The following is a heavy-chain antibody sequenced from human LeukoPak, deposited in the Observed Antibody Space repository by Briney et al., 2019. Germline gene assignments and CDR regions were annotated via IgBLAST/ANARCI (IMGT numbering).Heavy chain of an antibody. D-gene: IGHD5-12*01. CDR3: ARQDGYSGYDGGFDS. V-gene: IGHV4-59*08. CDR2: IYYSGST. Sequence: SETLSLTCTVSGGSISGYYWSWIRQPPGKGLEWIGYIYYSGSTKYNPSLKSRVTISVDTSKNQFSLKLSSVTAADTAVYYCARQDGYSGYDGGFDSWGQGTMVTVSS. J-gene: IGHJ4*02. CDR1: GGSISGYY.